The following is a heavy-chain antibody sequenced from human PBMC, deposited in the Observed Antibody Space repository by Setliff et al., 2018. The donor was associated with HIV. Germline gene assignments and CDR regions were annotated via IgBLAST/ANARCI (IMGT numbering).Heavy chain of an antibody. D-gene: IGHD1-1*01. Sequence: PSETLSLTCTVSGGSITTSTFYWGWIRQPPGKGLEWIGSIYYSGSTYYNPSLKSRLTITQHTSKNHFSLSLSSVTAADTAVYYCARHFWVHTTLYFDSLGPGTLVTVSS. V-gene: IGHV4-39*01. CDR1: GGSITTSTFY. CDR3: ARHFWVHTTLYFDS. CDR2: IYYSGST. J-gene: IGHJ4*02.